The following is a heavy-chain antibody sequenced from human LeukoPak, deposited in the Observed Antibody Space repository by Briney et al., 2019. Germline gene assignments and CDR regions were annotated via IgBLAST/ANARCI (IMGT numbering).Heavy chain of an antibody. J-gene: IGHJ4*02. CDR2: INHSGST. CDR1: GGSFSGYY. V-gene: IGHV4-34*01. Sequence: SETLSLTCPVYGGSFSGYYCNWIRQPPGKGLEGIGEINHSGSTNCNPSLKSRVTISVDTSKNEFSLKKSSVTAADTAVYYCARYVPVRTGTTRASFDYWGLGTLVTVSS. D-gene: IGHD1-1*01. CDR3: ARYVPVRTGTTRASFDY.